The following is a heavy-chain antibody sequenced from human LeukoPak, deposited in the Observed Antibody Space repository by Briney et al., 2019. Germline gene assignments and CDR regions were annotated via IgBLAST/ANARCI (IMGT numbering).Heavy chain of an antibody. Sequence: GGSLRLSCAASGFTFSSYGMSWVRQAPGKGLEWVSLISWDGGSTYYADSVKGRLTISRDNSKNSLYLQMNSLRAEDTALYYCAKDQVSRKSDLYSSSWYDSADYWGQGTLVTVSS. V-gene: IGHV3-43D*03. CDR3: AKDQVSRKSDLYSSSWYDSADY. CDR1: GFTFSSYG. D-gene: IGHD6-13*01. J-gene: IGHJ4*02. CDR2: ISWDGGST.